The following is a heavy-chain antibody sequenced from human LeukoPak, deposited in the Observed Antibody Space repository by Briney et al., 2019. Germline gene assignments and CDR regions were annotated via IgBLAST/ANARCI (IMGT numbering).Heavy chain of an antibody. J-gene: IGHJ4*02. CDR1: GYTFTSYG. CDR2: IIADNSNT. CDR3: AWAAGGGYFDF. D-gene: IGHD6-25*01. Sequence: ASVKVSCKASGYTFTSYGMSWVRQAPGQGLEWIGWIIADNSNTNYAQNLQGRVTMTTDTSTSTVYLDLRSLRSDDTAVYYCAWAAGGGYFDFWGQGTLVTVSS. V-gene: IGHV1-18*01.